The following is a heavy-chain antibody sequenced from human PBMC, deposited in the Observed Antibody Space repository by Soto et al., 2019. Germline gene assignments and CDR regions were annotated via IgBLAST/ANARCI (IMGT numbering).Heavy chain of an antibody. CDR2: ISAYNGNT. Sequence: ASVKVSCKASGYTFTSYGISWVRQAHGQGLEWMGWISAYNGNTNYAQKLQGRVTMTTDTSTSTAYMELRSLRSDDTAVYYCARDPPRPYYYDSSGYYQLFDYWGQGTLVTVSS. V-gene: IGHV1-18*01. CDR3: ARDPPRPYYYDSSGYYQLFDY. CDR1: GYTFTSYG. J-gene: IGHJ4*02. D-gene: IGHD3-22*01.